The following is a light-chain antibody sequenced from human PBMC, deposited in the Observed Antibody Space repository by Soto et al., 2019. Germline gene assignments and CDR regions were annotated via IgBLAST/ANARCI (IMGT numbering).Light chain of an antibody. CDR3: QPRNNWPGVT. Sequence: EIVLTQSPATLSLSQGERATLSCRASQSVSSYLAWYQQKPGQAPRLLLYDASNRDTGIPARFSGSGSGKDFTLTISSLETEDFAAYYCQPRNNWPGVTIGQGTRLEIK. CDR1: QSVSSY. J-gene: IGKJ5*01. V-gene: IGKV3-11*01. CDR2: DAS.